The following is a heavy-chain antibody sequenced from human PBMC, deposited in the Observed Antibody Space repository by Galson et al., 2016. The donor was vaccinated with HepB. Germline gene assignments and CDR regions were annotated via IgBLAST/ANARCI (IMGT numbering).Heavy chain of an antibody. Sequence: SVKVSCKASGYTLTSYGINWVRQAPGQGLEWMGWINAYNGNTNYEQKLQGRVTMTKDTSTSTAYMELRSLRSDDTAVYYCARAPPMWVRGDEYGMDVWGQGTTVTVSS. CDR2: INAYNGNT. J-gene: IGHJ6*02. CDR1: GYTLTSYG. D-gene: IGHD3-10*02. V-gene: IGHV1-18*04. CDR3: ARAPPMWVRGDEYGMDV.